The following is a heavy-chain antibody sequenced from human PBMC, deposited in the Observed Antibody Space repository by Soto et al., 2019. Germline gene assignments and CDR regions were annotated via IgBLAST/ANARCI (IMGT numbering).Heavy chain of an antibody. CDR2: ISAYNGNT. D-gene: IGHD5-18*01. V-gene: IGHV1-18*01. CDR3: ARGSDGGGIQIWFDY. J-gene: IGHJ4*02. CDR1: GYTFTSYG. Sequence: ASVKVSCKASGYTFTSYGISWVRQAPGQGLEWMGWISAYNGNTNYAQKLQGRVTMTTDTSTSTASMELRSLRSDDTAVYYCARGSDGGGIQIWFDYLGQGTLVTVSS.